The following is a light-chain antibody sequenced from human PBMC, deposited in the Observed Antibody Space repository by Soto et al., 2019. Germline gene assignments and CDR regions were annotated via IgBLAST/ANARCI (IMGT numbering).Light chain of an antibody. J-gene: IGLJ1*01. CDR2: EVS. Sequence: QSALTQPASVSGSPGQSVTISCTGTSSDIGGYNYVSWYQQHPGKAPKLMIFEVSSRPSGVSDRFSGSKFGNTASLTISGLQAEDEADYYCSSYTSTGTSVFGVGTKVTVL. CDR1: SSDIGGYNY. CDR3: SSYTSTGTSV. V-gene: IGLV2-14*01.